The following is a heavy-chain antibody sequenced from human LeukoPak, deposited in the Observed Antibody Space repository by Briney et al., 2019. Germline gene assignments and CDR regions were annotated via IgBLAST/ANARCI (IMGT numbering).Heavy chain of an antibody. J-gene: IGHJ3*02. CDR1: GGSISRSSYY. CDR3: ARHSRSGSGGYENAFDI. D-gene: IGHD5-12*01. V-gene: IGHV4-39*01. CDR2: IYSGGST. Sequence: SETLSLTCTVSGGSISRSSYYWAWIRQSPGKGLEWIGNIYSGGSTYYTPSLKSRVTISVDTSKNQFSLKLSSVTAADTAIYFCARHSRSGSGGYENAFDIWGEGTMVTVSS.